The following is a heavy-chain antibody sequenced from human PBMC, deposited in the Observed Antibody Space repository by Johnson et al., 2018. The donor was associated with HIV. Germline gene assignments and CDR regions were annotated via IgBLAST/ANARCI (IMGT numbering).Heavy chain of an antibody. J-gene: IGHJ3*02. CDR3: ARGGIVATDAFDI. V-gene: IGHV3-7*01. Sequence: VQLVESGGGVVRPGGSLRLSCAASGFTFDDYGMSWVRQAPGKGLEWVANIKQDGSEKYYVDSVKGRFTISRDNAKNSLYLQMNSLRAEDTAVYYCARGGIVATDAFDIWGQGTMVTVSS. CDR1: GFTFDDYG. D-gene: IGHD5-12*01. CDR2: IKQDGSEK.